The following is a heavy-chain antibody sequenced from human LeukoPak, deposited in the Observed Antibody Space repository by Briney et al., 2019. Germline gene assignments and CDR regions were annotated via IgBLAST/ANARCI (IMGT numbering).Heavy chain of an antibody. D-gene: IGHD6-13*01. J-gene: IGHJ4*02. CDR2: INHSGST. V-gene: IGHV4-34*01. CDR3: ARGRGSSWYSY. CDR1: GGSFSGYY. Sequence: PSETLSLTCAAYGGSFSGYYWSWIRQPPGKGLEWIGEINHSGSTNYNPSLKSRVTISVDTSKNQFSLKLSSVTAADTAVYYCARGRGSSWYSYWGQGTLVTVSS.